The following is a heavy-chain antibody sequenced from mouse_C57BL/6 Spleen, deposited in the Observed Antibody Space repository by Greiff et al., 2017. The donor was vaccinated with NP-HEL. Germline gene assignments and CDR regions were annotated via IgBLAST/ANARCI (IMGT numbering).Heavy chain of an antibody. CDR2: IRNKANGYTT. Sequence: EVKLMESGGGLVQPGGSLSLSCAASGFTFTDYYMSWVRQPPGKALEWLGFIRNKANGYTTEYSASVKGRFTISRDNSQSILYLQMNALRAEDSAPYDCARYSRELGPFAMDYWGQGTSVTVSA. J-gene: IGHJ4*01. V-gene: IGHV7-3*01. CDR3: ARYSRELGPFAMDY. CDR1: GFTFTDYY. D-gene: IGHD4-1*01.